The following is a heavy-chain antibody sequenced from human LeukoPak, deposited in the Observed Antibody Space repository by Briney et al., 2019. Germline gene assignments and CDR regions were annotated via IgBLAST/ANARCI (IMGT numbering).Heavy chain of an antibody. D-gene: IGHD6-13*01. CDR2: ISGSGSNT. J-gene: IGHJ5*02. V-gene: IGHV3-23*01. Sequence: GGSLRLSCAASGFTFSNYAMSWVRQAPGKGLEWVSAISGSGSNTYYADSVKGRFTISRDNSKNTLYLQMNSLSAEDTAVYYCAKDRKASPLSAGDWFDPWGQGTLVTVSS. CDR3: AKDRKASPLSAGDWFDP. CDR1: GFTFSNYA.